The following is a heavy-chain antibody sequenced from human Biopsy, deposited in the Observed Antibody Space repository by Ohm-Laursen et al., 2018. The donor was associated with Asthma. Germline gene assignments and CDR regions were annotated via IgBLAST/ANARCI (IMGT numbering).Heavy chain of an antibody. Sequence: TLSLTCTVSGGSMSSSSYYWGWIRQPPGKGLEWMGSISCTESAYHNPSLKSRITISENTAKNLFSLKLSSVTAADTAVYYCARHWDWGSFFDYWGQGTPVTVSS. V-gene: IGHV4-39*01. D-gene: IGHD7-27*01. CDR3: ARHWDWGSFFDY. CDR1: GGSMSSSSYY. J-gene: IGHJ4*02. CDR2: ISCTESA.